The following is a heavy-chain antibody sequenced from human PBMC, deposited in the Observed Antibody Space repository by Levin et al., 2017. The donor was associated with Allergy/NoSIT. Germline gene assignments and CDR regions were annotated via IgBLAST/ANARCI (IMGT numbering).Heavy chain of an antibody. D-gene: IGHD1-26*01. J-gene: IGHJ4*02. CDR3: ARSNPIGYYPDY. CDR1: GGSIRSGGYY. Sequence: SQTLSLPCTVSGGSIRSGGYYWSWIRQHPGKGLEWIGYIYYSGSTYYNPSLKSRVTISVDTSKNQFSLKLSSVTAADTAVYYCARSNPIGYYPDYWGQGTLVTVSS. CDR2: IYYSGST. V-gene: IGHV4-31*03.